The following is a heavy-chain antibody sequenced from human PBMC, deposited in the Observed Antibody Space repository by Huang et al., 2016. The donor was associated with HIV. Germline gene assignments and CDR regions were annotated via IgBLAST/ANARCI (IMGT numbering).Heavy chain of an antibody. Sequence: QVQLVQSGTEVKTPGSSVKVSCTAFGGTFSRYGLSWVRQAPGQGLEWTGGIIPICGAANYAQKCQGRVTITADESTNTAYMELTSLRFDDTAVYYCARTSNWKAEYFRFWGQGTLVTVAS. V-gene: IGHV1-69*13. CDR3: ARTSNWKAEYFRF. J-gene: IGHJ1*01. CDR2: IIPICGAA. CDR1: GGTFSRYG. D-gene: IGHD1-20*01.